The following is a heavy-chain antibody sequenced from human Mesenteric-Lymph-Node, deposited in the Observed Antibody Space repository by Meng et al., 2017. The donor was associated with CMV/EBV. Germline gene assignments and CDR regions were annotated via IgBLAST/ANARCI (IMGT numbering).Heavy chain of an antibody. V-gene: IGHV4-61*01. Sequence: CTVSGGSVSNGNYHWSWIRQPPGKGLEWIGHIHYSGSANYNPSLKSRVTISVDRSNNQFSLRLSPVTAADTAVYYCARETFRSLDVWGQGTTVTVSS. CDR1: GGSVSNGNYH. CDR3: ARETFRSLDV. CDR2: IHYSGSA. J-gene: IGHJ6*02. D-gene: IGHD2/OR15-2a*01.